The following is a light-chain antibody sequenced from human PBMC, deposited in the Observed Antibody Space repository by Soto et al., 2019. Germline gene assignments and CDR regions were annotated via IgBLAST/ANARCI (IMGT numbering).Light chain of an antibody. CDR1: QSVSSSY. J-gene: IGKJ2*01. CDR2: GAS. CDR3: QQYGSSPMYT. V-gene: IGKV3-20*01. Sequence: EIVLTQSPGTLSLSPGERATLSCRASQSVSSSYLAWYQQTPGQAPRLLIYGASSRATGIPDRFSGSGSGTDFTLTISRLGPEDFAVYYCQQYGSSPMYTFGQGTNLEIK.